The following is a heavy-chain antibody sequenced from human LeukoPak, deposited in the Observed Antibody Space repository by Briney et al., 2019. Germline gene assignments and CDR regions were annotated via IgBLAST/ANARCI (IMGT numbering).Heavy chain of an antibody. D-gene: IGHD3-9*01. Sequence: ASVKVSCKASGYSFTSYGIIWVRQAPEQGLEWMGWISGYNGDTKYAQKLQGRVTMTTDTSTSTAYMELRSLRSDDTAVYYCARDLTTEKYFDYWGQGTLVTVSS. CDR3: ARDLTTEKYFDY. CDR2: ISGYNGDT. J-gene: IGHJ4*02. CDR1: GYSFTSYG. V-gene: IGHV1-18*01.